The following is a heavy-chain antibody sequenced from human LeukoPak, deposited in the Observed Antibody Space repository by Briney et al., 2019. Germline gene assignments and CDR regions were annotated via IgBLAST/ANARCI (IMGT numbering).Heavy chain of an antibody. V-gene: IGHV1-2*02. Sequence: ASVKVSCKASGYTFTGYYMHWVRQAPGQGLEWMGWINPNSGGTNHAQKFQGRVTMTRDTSISTAYMELSRLRSDDTAVYYCARDSDSSGYYFDYWGQGTLVTVSS. CDR3: ARDSDSSGYYFDY. CDR2: INPNSGGT. J-gene: IGHJ4*02. D-gene: IGHD3-22*01. CDR1: GYTFTGYY.